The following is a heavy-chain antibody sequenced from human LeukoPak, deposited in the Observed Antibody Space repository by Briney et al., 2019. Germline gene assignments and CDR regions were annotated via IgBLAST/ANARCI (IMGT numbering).Heavy chain of an antibody. V-gene: IGHV1-69*13. CDR1: GGTFSSYA. J-gene: IGHJ4*02. CDR3: ARGWLAEATVVTPYNY. CDR2: ITPMFGTA. D-gene: IGHD4-23*01. Sequence: SVKVSCKASGGTFSSYAISWVRQAPGQGLEWMGGITPMFGTANHAQKFQGRVTITAVESMSTVYMELSSLRFEDTAVYYCARGWLAEATVVTPYNYWGQGTLVTVSS.